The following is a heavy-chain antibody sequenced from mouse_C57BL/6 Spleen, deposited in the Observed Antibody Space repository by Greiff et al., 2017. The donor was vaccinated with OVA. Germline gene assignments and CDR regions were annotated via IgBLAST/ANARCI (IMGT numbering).Heavy chain of an antibody. Sequence: QVQLKESGAELAKPGASVKLSCKASGYTFTSYWMHWVKQRPGQGLEWIGYINPSSGYTKYNQKFKDKATLTADKSSSTAYMQLSSLTYEYSAVYYFASRILDYYAMDYWGPGPSVTVSS. V-gene: IGHV1-7*01. D-gene: IGHD1-1*01. CDR2: INPSSGYT. J-gene: IGHJ4*01. CDR3: ASRILDYYAMDY. CDR1: GYTFTSYW.